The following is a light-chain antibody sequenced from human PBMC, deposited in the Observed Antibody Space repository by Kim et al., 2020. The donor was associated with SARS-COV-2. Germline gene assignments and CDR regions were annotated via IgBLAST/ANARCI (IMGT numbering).Light chain of an antibody. CDR1: QSISSW. CDR2: RAS. V-gene: IGKV1-5*03. J-gene: IGKJ1*01. CDR3: QQYNTYPWT. Sequence: DIQMTQSPSTLSASVGDRVTITCRASQSISSWLAWYQQRQGKAPKVLIYRASDLEGGVPSRFSGSVSGTEFTLTISSLQPDDFATYCCQQYNTYPWTFGQGTKVDIK.